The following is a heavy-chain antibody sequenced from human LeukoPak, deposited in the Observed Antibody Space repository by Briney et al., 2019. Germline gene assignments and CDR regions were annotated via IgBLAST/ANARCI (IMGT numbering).Heavy chain of an antibody. Sequence: SETLSLTCTVSGGSISSGGYYWSWIRQHPGKGLEWIGYIYYSGSTYYNPSLKSRVTISVDTSKNQFSLKLSSVTAADTAVYYCAKYQLLSNWSDPWGQGTLVTVSS. D-gene: IGHD2-2*01. J-gene: IGHJ5*02. CDR3: AKYQLLSNWSDP. CDR2: IYYSGST. V-gene: IGHV4-31*03. CDR1: GGSISSGGYY.